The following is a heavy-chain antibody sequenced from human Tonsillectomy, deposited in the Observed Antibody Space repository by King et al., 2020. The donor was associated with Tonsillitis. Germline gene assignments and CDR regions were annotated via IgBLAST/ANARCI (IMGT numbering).Heavy chain of an antibody. J-gene: IGHJ1*01. Sequence: VQLVESGGGLVQPGGSLRLSCEASGFIFSDHYMNWVRQAPGKGLEWVGRIRNRDNSHITEYAASVKGRFSISRDNSKNSLYLQRNRLKIEDTAVYFCVRGLPAALAPWGQDTVVTLPS. CDR1: GFIFSDHY. CDR2: IRNRDNSHIT. D-gene: IGHD2-21*01. CDR3: VRGLPAALAP. V-gene: IGHV3-72*01.